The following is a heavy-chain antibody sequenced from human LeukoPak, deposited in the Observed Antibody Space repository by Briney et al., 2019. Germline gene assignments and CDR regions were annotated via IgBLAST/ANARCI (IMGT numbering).Heavy chain of an antibody. CDR2: INHSGST. Sequence: SETLSLTCTVSGGSISSYYWSWIRQPPGKGLEWIGEINHSGSTNYNPSLKSRVTISVDTSKNQFSLKLSSVTAADTAVYYCARGRSPGTAKRGWFDPWGQGTLVTVSS. V-gene: IGHV4-34*01. CDR3: ARGRSPGTAKRGWFDP. D-gene: IGHD2-21*02. CDR1: GGSISSYY. J-gene: IGHJ5*02.